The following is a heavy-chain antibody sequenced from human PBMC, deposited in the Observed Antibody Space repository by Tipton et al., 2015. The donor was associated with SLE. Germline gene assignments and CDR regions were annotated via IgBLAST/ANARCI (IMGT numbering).Heavy chain of an antibody. Sequence: SLRLSCAASGFTFSSFGMHCVRQAPGKGLGWVAFIRYDGSNKYYADSVKGRFTISRDNSKNTLYLQMNSLRAEDTAVYYCAKDHGYSGSYLFDYWGQGTLVTVSS. D-gene: IGHD1-26*01. CDR2: IRYDGSNK. J-gene: IGHJ4*02. CDR3: AKDHGYSGSYLFDY. V-gene: IGHV3-30*02. CDR1: GFTFSSFG.